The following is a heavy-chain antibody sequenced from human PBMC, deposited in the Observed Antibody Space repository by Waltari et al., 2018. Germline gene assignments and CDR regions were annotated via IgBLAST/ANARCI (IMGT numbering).Heavy chain of an antibody. J-gene: IGHJ4*02. CDR2: IIPIFGTA. Sequence: KASGGTFSSYAISWVRQAPGQGLEWMGGIIPIFGTANYAQKFQGRVTITADESTSTAYMELSSLRSEDTAVYYCARGQWELLRNYFDYWGQGTLVTVSS. D-gene: IGHD1-26*01. CDR3: ARGQWELLRNYFDY. CDR1: GGTFSSYA. V-gene: IGHV1-69*01.